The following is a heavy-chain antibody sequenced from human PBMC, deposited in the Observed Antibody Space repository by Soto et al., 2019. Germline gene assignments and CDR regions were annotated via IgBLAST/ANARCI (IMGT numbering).Heavy chain of an antibody. Sequence: PGGSLRLSCAASGFTFSSYGMNWVRQAPGKGLERVAVISYDGSNKYYAEYVKGRFNNSRDSSKNMLYLQMNSLRAEDTAVYYCAKDPWELLDSDAFDIWGQGTMVTVSS. V-gene: IGHV3-30*18. J-gene: IGHJ3*02. CDR3: AKDPWELLDSDAFDI. CDR2: ISYDGSNK. CDR1: GFTFSSYG. D-gene: IGHD1-26*01.